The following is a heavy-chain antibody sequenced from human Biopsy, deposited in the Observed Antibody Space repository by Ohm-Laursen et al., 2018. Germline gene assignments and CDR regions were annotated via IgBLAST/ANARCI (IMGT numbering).Heavy chain of an antibody. CDR2: VYNGGIT. CDR1: GVYIISYY. V-gene: IGHV4-59*01. J-gene: IGHJ5*02. CDR3: ARTPRDSFWSGSYKRGLWFDP. Sequence: TLSLTCSVSGVYIISYYWTWIRQPPGKGLEWIGHVYNGGITNYNPSLRSRVTISKDTSKNQFSLQVNSVTAADTAVYYCARTPRDSFWSGSYKRGLWFDPWGQGTLVIVSS. D-gene: IGHD3-3*01.